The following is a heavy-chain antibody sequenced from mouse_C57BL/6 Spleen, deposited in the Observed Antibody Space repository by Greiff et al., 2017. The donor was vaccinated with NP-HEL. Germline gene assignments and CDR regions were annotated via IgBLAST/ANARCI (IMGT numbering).Heavy chain of an antibody. V-gene: IGHV1-26*01. J-gene: IGHJ3*01. CDR3: ARYHYGNPAWFAY. Sequence: EVQLQQSGPELVKPGASVKISCKASGYTFTDYYMNWVKQSHGKSLEWIGDINPNNGGTSYNQKFKGKATLTVDKSSSTAYMELRSLTSEDSAVYYCARYHYGNPAWFAYWGQGTLVTVSA. D-gene: IGHD2-1*01. CDR1: GYTFTDYY. CDR2: INPNNGGT.